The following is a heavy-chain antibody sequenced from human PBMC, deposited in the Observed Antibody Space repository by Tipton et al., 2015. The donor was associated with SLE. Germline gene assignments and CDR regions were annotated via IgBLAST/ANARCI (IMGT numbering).Heavy chain of an antibody. Sequence: QSGAEVKKPGSSVKVSCKASGGTFSSYAISWVRQAPGQGLEWMGGIIPILGIVSYAQKFQGRVTITTDESTSTAYMELSSLRSEDTAVYYCAGAQSGLRYFQHWGQGTLVTVSS. CDR2: IIPILGIV. V-gene: IGHV1-69*05. CDR3: AGAQSGLRYFQH. J-gene: IGHJ1*01. CDR1: GGTFSSYA. D-gene: IGHD4/OR15-4a*01.